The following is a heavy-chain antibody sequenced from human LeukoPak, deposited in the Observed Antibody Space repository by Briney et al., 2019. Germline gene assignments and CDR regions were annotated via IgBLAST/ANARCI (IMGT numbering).Heavy chain of an antibody. V-gene: IGHV4-4*02. CDR1: GGSISSSNW. Sequence: SGTLSLNCAVSGGSISSSNWWSWVRQPPGKGLEWIGEIYHSGSTNYNPSLKSRVTTSVDKSKTQFSLKLSSVTAADTAVYYCARSGYCSSTSCYLAYYYGMDVWGKGTTVTVSS. CDR2: IYHSGST. CDR3: ARSGYCSSTSCYLAYYYGMDV. D-gene: IGHD2-2*01. J-gene: IGHJ6*04.